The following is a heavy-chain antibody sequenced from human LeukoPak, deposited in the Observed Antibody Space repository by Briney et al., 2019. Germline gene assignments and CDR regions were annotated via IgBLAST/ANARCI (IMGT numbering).Heavy chain of an antibody. CDR2: INHSGST. J-gene: IGHJ4*02. CDR3: ARRVIVLMVYPDY. V-gene: IGHV4-34*01. Sequence: SETLSLTCAVYGGSFSGYYWSWIRQPPGKGLEWIGEINHSGSTNYNPSLKSRVTISVDTSKNQFSLKLSSVTAADTAVYYCARRVIVLMVYPDYWGQGTLVTVSS. D-gene: IGHD2-8*01. CDR1: GGSFSGYY.